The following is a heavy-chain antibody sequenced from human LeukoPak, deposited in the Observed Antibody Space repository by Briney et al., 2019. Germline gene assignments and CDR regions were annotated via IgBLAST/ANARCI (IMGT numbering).Heavy chain of an antibody. J-gene: IGHJ4*02. V-gene: IGHV3-73*01. CDR3: AKALRRGWTRFDY. D-gene: IGHD6-19*01. CDR1: GFTFSGSA. CDR2: IRSKANSYAT. Sequence: GGSLRLSCAASGFTFSGSAMHWVRQASGKGLEWVGRIRSKANSYATAYAASVKGRFTISRDDSKNTLYLQMNSLRAEDTAVYYCAKALRRGWTRFDYWGQGTLVTVSS.